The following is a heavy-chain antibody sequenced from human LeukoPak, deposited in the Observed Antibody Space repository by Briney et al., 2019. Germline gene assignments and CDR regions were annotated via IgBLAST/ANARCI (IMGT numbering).Heavy chain of an antibody. J-gene: IGHJ6*02. V-gene: IGHV3-48*02. D-gene: IGHD3-22*01. CDR1: GFTFSSYA. CDR2: ISSSSSTI. CDR3: ARAYLYYYDSSGYYYYYGMDV. Sequence: PGGSLRLSCAASGFTFSSYAMTWVRQAPGKGLEWVSYISSSSSTIYYADSVKGRFTISRDNAKNSLYLQMNSLRDEDTAVYYCARAYLYYYDSSGYYYYYGMDVWGQGTTVTVSS.